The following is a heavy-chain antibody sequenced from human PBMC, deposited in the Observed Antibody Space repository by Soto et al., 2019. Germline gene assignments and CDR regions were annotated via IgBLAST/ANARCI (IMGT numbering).Heavy chain of an antibody. CDR1: GCNFSDYD. J-gene: IGHJ5*02. V-gene: IGHV3-11*01. CDR3: GRGAEMSTLTKWFDP. Sequence: EGSLRLSGAASGCNFSDYDMGWIRQAPGTGLEWLAYISRDGNAIFYADSVNGRSTISRDTAKNSLFLQMDDLRVDDTGMFFCGRGAEMSTLTKWFDPWGQETLLTVS. D-gene: IGHD1-1*01. CDR2: ISRDGNAI.